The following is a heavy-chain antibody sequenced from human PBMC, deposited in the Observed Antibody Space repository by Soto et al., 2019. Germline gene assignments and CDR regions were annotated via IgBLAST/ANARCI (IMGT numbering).Heavy chain of an antibody. CDR3: ARAGPLRAAAGWFDP. CDR1: GGSFSGYY. J-gene: IGHJ5*02. Sequence: QVQLQQWGAGLLKPSETLSLTCAVYGGSFSGYYWSWIRQPPGKGLEWIGEINHSGSTNYYPSLKSPVTISVDTSKNQFSLKLSSVTAADTAVYYCARAGPLRAAAGWFDPWGQGTLVTVSS. V-gene: IGHV4-34*01. D-gene: IGHD6-13*01. CDR2: INHSGST.